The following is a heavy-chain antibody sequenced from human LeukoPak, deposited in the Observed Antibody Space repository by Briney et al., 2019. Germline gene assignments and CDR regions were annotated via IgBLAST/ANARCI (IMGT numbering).Heavy chain of an antibody. V-gene: IGHV4-59*12. CDR2: IYYSGST. D-gene: IGHD3-16*01. CDR3: ARKTWGQRIDY. CDR1: GGSISSYY. J-gene: IGHJ4*02. Sequence: SETLSLTCTVSGGSISSYYWSWTRQPPGKGLEWIGYIYYSGSTNYNPSLKSRVTISVDTSKNQFSLKLNSVTGADTAVYYCARKTWGQRIDYWGQGTLVTVSS.